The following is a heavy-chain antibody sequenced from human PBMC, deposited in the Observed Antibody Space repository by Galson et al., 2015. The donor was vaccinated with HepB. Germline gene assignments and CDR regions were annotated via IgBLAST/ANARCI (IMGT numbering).Heavy chain of an antibody. CDR3: ARGRPITMVRGVGYYYMDV. Sequence: LSLTCAVYGGSFSGYYWSWIRQPPGKVLEWIGEINHSGSTHYNPSLKSRVTISVDTSKNQFSLKLSSVTAADTAVYYCARGRPITMVRGVGYYYMDVWGKGTTVTVSS. J-gene: IGHJ6*03. CDR2: INHSGST. V-gene: IGHV4-34*01. CDR1: GGSFSGYY. D-gene: IGHD3-10*01.